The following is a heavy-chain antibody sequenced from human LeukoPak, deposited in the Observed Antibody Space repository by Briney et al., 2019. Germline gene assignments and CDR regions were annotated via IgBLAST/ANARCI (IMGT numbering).Heavy chain of an antibody. J-gene: IGHJ3*02. CDR2: IYSGGST. Sequence: GGSLRLSCVASGFTVSSNYMSWVRQAPGKGLEWVSVIYSGGSTYYADSVKGRFTISRDNSENSLYLQMSSLRPEDTAVYYCAREREGYAFDIWGQGTLVTVSS. D-gene: IGHD5-24*01. V-gene: IGHV3-66*01. CDR1: GFTVSSNY. CDR3: AREREGYAFDI.